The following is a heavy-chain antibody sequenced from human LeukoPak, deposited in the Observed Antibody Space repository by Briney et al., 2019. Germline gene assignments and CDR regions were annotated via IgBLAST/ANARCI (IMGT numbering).Heavy chain of an antibody. V-gene: IGHV4-34*01. D-gene: IGHD5-24*01. Sequence: NPSETLSLTCAVYGGSFSGYYWTWIRQPPGRGLEWIGEINRSGSTNYNPPLKSRVTISVDTSKSQFSLKLNSVTAADTAMYYCARGRDPYWGQGTLVTVSS. CDR3: ARGRDPY. J-gene: IGHJ4*02. CDR1: GGSFSGYY. CDR2: INRSGST.